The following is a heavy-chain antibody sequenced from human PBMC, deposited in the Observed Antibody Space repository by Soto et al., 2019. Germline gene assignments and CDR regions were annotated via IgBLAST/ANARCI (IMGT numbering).Heavy chain of an antibody. J-gene: IGHJ6*02. V-gene: IGHV1-8*01. Sequence: QVQLVQSGAEVKKPGASVTVSCTASGYMFTSYDIGWVRQATVQGLEWMGWMNPNSGNTGYAQNFQGRVTMTSHTSRGTAYMELSSLRSDDTAVYYCARIPSYDTSGPLDYFYGMDVWGQGTTVTVSS. CDR1: GYMFTSYD. D-gene: IGHD3-22*01. CDR3: ARIPSYDTSGPLDYFYGMDV. CDR2: MNPNSGNT.